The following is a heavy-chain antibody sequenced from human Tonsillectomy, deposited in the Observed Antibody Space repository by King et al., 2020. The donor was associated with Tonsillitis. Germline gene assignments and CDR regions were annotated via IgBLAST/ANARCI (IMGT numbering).Heavy chain of an antibody. CDR1: GFIFSSYA. CDR3: ARDTHKYSASWSYAFHI. D-gene: IGHD6-13*01. V-gene: IGHV3-30-3*01. J-gene: IGHJ3*02. Sequence: VQLVESGGGVVQPGKSLRLSCAASGFIFSSYAMHWVRQAPGKGLEWVAVIADDGSNKFYAGSVKDRFTIYRDNSKKTLYLQMNSLRAEDTAVYYCARDTHKYSASWSYAFHIWGQGTMVTVSS. CDR2: IADDGSNK.